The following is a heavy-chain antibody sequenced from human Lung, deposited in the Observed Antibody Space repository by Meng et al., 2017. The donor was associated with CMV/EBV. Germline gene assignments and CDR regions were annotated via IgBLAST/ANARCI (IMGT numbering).Heavy chain of an antibody. CDR1: GFTFSSFS. J-gene: IGHJ4*02. V-gene: IGHV3-21*01. Sequence: SCAASGFTFSSFSMNWVRHAPGKGLEWVSSISGGSNYIYYADSVKGRFTISRDNAKNSLYLQMNSLRAEDTAVYYCARNSFRGSGSYYNDLGQGXLVTVSS. CDR2: ISGGSNYI. CDR3: ARNSFRGSGSYYND. D-gene: IGHD3-10*01.